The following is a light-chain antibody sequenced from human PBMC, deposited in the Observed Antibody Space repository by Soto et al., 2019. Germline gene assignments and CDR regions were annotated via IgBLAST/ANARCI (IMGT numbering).Light chain of an antibody. J-gene: IGKJ5*01. Sequence: EIVMTQSAATVSVSPGERATLSCRASQSVSNNLAWYQQKPGQAPRLLIYGASTRATGIPARFSGSGSGTDFTLTISSLEPEDFAVYYCQQRGNWPPITFGQGTRLEIK. CDR2: GAS. CDR1: QSVSNN. V-gene: IGKV3-11*01. CDR3: QQRGNWPPIT.